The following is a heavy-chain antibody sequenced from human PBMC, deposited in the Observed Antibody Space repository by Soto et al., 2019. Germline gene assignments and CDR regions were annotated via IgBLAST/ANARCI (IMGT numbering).Heavy chain of an antibody. CDR1: GFTFSSYG. CDR3: ARTQGRVAQYNYYGMDV. Sequence: QVQLVGSGGGVVQPGRSLRLSCAASGFTFSSYGMHWVRQAPGKGLEWVAVIWYDGSNKYYADSVKGRFTISRDNSKNTLYLQMNSLRAEDTAVYYCARTQGRVAQYNYYGMDVWGQGTTVTVSS. J-gene: IGHJ6*02. V-gene: IGHV3-33*01. CDR2: IWYDGSNK.